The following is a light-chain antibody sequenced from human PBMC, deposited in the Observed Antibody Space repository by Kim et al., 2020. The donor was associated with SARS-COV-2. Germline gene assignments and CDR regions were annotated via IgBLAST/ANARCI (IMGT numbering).Light chain of an antibody. J-gene: IGLJ3*02. CDR1: SSDVGGYNY. Sequence: GQAITISCTGTSSDVGGYNYVSWYQQHPGKAPKLMMYDVSHRPSGVSNRFSGSKSGNTASLTISGLQAEDEADYYCSSYTSSSTRVFGGGTKVTVL. V-gene: IGLV2-14*03. CDR3: SSYTSSSTRV. CDR2: DVS.